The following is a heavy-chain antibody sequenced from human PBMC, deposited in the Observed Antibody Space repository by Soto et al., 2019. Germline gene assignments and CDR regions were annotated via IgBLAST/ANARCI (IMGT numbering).Heavy chain of an antibody. D-gene: IGHD3-22*01. J-gene: IGHJ4*02. V-gene: IGHV2-5*02. CDR2: IYWDDDR. Sequence: QITLKESGPTLVKPTQTLTLTCTISGFSLSTSGVGVGWIRQPPGKALEWLALIYWDDDRNYSPSLKSRLTISKEHSKDQVVLRMAHRDPGDQARYYCGDSRCDYESCRYYNFDYWGQGTLVTVSS. CDR1: GFSLSTSGVG. CDR3: GDSRCDYESCRYYNFDY.